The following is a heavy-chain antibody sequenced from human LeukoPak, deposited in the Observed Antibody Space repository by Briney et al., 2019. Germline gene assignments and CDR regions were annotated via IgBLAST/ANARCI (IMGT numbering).Heavy chain of an antibody. CDR3: ARDSRCSSTSCYYPNIFDY. CDR1: GGSISRYY. CDR2: IYTSGST. V-gene: IGHV4-4*07. Sequence: SETLSLTCTVSGGSISRYYWSWIRQPAGKGLEGIGRIYTSGSTNYNPSLTSRVTMSVDTSKNQFSLKLSSVTAADTAVYYCARDSRCSSTSCYYPNIFDYWGQGTLVTVSS. D-gene: IGHD2-2*01. J-gene: IGHJ4*02.